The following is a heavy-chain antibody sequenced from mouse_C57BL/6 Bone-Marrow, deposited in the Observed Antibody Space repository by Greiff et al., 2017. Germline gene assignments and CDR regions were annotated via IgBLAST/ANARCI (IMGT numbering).Heavy chain of an antibody. Sequence: EVMLVESGGGLVQSGRSLRLSCATSGFTFSDFYMEWVRQAPGKGLEWIAASRNKANDYTTEYSASVKDRFIVSRDSSPSILYLQMYALRAEDTAMYYCVRDAPRYDDGSSGVYWYFDVWGTGTTVTVSS. J-gene: IGHJ1*03. CDR2: SRNKANDYTT. V-gene: IGHV7-1*01. D-gene: IGHD1-1*01. CDR1: GFTFSDFY. CDR3: VRDAPRYDDGSSGVYWYFDV.